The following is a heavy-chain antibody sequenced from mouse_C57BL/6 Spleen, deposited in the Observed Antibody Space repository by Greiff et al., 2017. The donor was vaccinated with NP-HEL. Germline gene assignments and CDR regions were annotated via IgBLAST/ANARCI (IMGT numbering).Heavy chain of an antibody. V-gene: IGHV5-4*01. D-gene: IGHD4-1*01. J-gene: IGHJ3*01. CDR3: AREGGGTLFAY. Sequence: EVQLVESGGGLVKPGGSLKLSCAASGFTFSSYAMSWVRQTPEKRLEWVATISDGGSYTYYPDNVKGRFTISRDNAKNNLYLQMSHLKSEDTAMYYCAREGGGTLFAYWGQGTLVTVSA. CDR1: GFTFSSYA. CDR2: ISDGGSYT.